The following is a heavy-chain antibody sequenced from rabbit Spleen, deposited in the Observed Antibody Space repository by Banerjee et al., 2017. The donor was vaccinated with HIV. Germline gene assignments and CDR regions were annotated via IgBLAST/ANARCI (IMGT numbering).Heavy chain of an antibody. J-gene: IGHJ4*01. D-gene: IGHD4-1*01. Sequence: QEQLVESGGGLVQPEGSLTLTCTASGFSFSSSYYMCWVRQAPGKGLEWIACIYAGSSGNTYYASWAKGRFTITRSTSLNTVTLQMTSLTAADTATYFCARDLTDAIGWNFGWWGQGTLVTVS. V-gene: IGHV1S45*01. CDR3: ARDLTDAIGWNFGW. CDR1: GFSFSSSYY. CDR2: IYAGSSGNT.